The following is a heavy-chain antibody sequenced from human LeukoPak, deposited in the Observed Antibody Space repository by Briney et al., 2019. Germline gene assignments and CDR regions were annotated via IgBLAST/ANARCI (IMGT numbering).Heavy chain of an antibody. J-gene: IGHJ5*02. CDR1: GYTFTGYY. V-gene: IGHV1-2*02. CDR3: ARVAYGDYVENWFDP. CDR2: INPNSGGT. Sequence: ASVKVSCKASGYTFTGYYMHWVRQAPGQGLEWMGWINPNSGGTNYAQKFQGRVTMTRDTSISTAYTELSRLRSDDTAVYYCARVAYGDYVENWFDPWGQGTLVTVSS. D-gene: IGHD4-17*01.